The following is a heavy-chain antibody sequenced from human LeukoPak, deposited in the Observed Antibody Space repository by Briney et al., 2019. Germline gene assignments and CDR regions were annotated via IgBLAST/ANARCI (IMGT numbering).Heavy chain of an antibody. CDR2: INPNSGGA. D-gene: IGHD3-22*01. J-gene: IGHJ6*02. V-gene: IGHV1-2*02. CDR1: GYTFTGYY. Sequence: GASVKVSCKASGYTFTGYYMHWVRQAPGQGLEWRGWINPNSGGANYAQKFQGRVTMTRDTSISTAYMELSRLRSDDTAVYYCARVIGLAYYDSSGYSYYGMDVWGQGTTVTVSS. CDR3: ARVIGLAYYDSSGYSYYGMDV.